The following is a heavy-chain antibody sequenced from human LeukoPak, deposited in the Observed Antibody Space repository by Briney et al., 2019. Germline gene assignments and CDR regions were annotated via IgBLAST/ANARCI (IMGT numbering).Heavy chain of an antibody. J-gene: IGHJ4*02. D-gene: IGHD3-3*01. CDR3: ARGRFLEWFPMGY. Sequence: GASVKVSCKASGYTFTSYGITWVRQAPGQGLEWMGWISGYHGNTNYAQRLQGRVTMTRDTSTSTVYMELSSLRSEDTAVYYCARGRFLEWFPMGYWGQGTLVTVSS. CDR1: GYTFTSYG. CDR2: ISGYHGNT. V-gene: IGHV1-18*01.